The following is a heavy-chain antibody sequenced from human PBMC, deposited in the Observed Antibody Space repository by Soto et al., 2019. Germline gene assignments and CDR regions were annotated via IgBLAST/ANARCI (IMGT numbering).Heavy chain of an antibody. CDR1: GYTFTSYD. CDR3: ARDKVVGATGN. J-gene: IGHJ4*02. Sequence: QVQLVQSGAEVKKPGASVKVSCKASGYTFTSYDISWVRQATGQGLVWMGWMNPHSGNTVYAQKFQGRVTMARHTSIITAYMELSSLRSEDTAVYSCARDKVVGATGNWGQGTMVNFSS. V-gene: IGHV1-8*01. CDR2: MNPHSGNT. D-gene: IGHD1-1*01.